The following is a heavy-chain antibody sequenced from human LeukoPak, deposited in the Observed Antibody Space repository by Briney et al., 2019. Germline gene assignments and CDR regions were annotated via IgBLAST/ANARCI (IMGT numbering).Heavy chain of an antibody. CDR1: GFTFSSYS. CDR3: AGYDSSGYYYN. D-gene: IGHD3-22*01. CDR2: ISSSSSYI. V-gene: IGHV3-21*04. Sequence: GGSLRLSCAASGFTFSSYSMNWVRQAPGKGLEWVSSISSSSSYIYYADSVKGRFTISRDNSKNTLYLQMNSLRAEDTAVYYCAGYDSSGYYYNWGQGTLVTVSS. J-gene: IGHJ4*02.